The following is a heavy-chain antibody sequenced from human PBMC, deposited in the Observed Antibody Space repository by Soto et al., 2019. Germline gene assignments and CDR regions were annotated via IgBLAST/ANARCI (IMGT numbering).Heavy chain of an antibody. Sequence: SGPTLVNPTQTLTLTCTFSGFSLSTTGMCVSWIRQPPGKALEWLARIDWDDDKYYSTSLKTRLTISKDTSKNQVVLTMTNMDPVDTATYYCARTSVGSAAAGTGSELDYWGQGTLVTVSS. CDR3: ARTSVGSAAAGTGSELDY. CDR2: IDWDDDK. D-gene: IGHD6-13*01. CDR1: GFSLSTTGMC. V-gene: IGHV2-70*11. J-gene: IGHJ4*02.